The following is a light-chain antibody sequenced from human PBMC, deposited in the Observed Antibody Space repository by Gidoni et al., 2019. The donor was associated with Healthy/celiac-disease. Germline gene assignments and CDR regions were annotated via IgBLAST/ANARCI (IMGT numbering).Light chain of an antibody. V-gene: IGKV3-20*01. J-gene: IGKJ1*01. CDR2: GAS. CDR3: QQYGSSPRT. CDR1: QSVSSSY. Sequence: EIVLTQSPGTLSLSPGERATLSCRASQSVSSSYLAWYQQKPGQAPRLLISGASSRATGLPDRFSGSGSGTDFTLTISRLEPEDFAVYYCQQYGSSPRTFGQXTKVEIK.